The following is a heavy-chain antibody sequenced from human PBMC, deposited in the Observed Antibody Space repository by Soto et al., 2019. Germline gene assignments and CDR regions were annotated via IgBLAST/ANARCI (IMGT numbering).Heavy chain of an antibody. CDR2: IYYSGST. Sequence: SETLSLTCTVSGGSVNSGNYYWSCIRQPPGKRLEWIGFIYYSGSTNYNPSLKSRVTMSVDTSKNQFSLNLSSVTAADTAVYYCSRDSLTSGYFDYWGKGTLVTVPS. D-gene: IGHD3-16*01. CDR3: SRDSLTSGYFDY. CDR1: GGSVNSGNYY. J-gene: IGHJ4*02. V-gene: IGHV4-61*01.